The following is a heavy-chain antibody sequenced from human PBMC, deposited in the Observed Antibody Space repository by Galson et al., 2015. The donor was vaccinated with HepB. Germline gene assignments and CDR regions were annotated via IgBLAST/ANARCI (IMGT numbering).Heavy chain of an antibody. D-gene: IGHD2-2*01. V-gene: IGHV3-30*04. J-gene: IGHJ4*02. Sequence: SLRLSCAASGFTFSSYAMHWVRQAPGKGLEWVAVISYDGSNKYYADSVKGRFTISRDNSKNTLYLQMNSLRAEDTAVYYCARDRRYCSSTSCYLFDYWGQGTLVTVSS. CDR3: ARDRRYCSSTSCYLFDY. CDR2: ISYDGSNK. CDR1: GFTFSSYA.